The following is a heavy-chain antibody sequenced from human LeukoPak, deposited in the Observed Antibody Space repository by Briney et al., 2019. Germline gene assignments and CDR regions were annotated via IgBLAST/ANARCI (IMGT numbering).Heavy chain of an antibody. V-gene: IGHV6-1*01. J-gene: IGHJ3*02. CDR3: VRGASVLRGFDI. Sequence: SQTLSLTCAISGDSVSSNTASWNWIRQSPSRGLEWLGRTYYRSKWSSDYAVSVRSRITINPDTSKNQFSLQLNSVTPEDTAVYYCVRGASVLRGFDIRGLGTMVTVSS. D-gene: IGHD1-26*01. CDR2: TYYRSKWSS. CDR1: GDSVSSNTAS.